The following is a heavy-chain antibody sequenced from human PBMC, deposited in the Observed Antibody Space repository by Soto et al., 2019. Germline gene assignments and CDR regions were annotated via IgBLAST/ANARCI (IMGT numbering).Heavy chain of an antibody. J-gene: IGHJ3*02. CDR3: ATQTKYCSSTSCSPGAFDI. CDR2: IIPILGIA. CDR1: GYSFTSYW. D-gene: IGHD2-2*01. Sequence: KISCKGSGYSFTSYWIGWVRQAPGQGLEWMGRIIPILGIANYAQKFQGRVTITADKSTSTAYMELSSLRSEDTAVYYCATQTKYCSSTSCSPGAFDIWGQGTMVTVS. V-gene: IGHV1-69*02.